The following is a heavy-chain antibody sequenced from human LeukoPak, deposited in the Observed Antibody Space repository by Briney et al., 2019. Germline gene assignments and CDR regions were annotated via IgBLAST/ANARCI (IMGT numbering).Heavy chain of an antibody. CDR3: ARDERSNHAFDI. CDR2: IWYDGSNK. V-gene: IGHV3-33*01. Sequence: GRSLRLSCAASGFTFSSYGIHWVRQAPGKGLEWVAVIWYDGSNKYYADSVKGRFTISRDNSKNTLYLQMNSLRAEDTAIYYCARDERSNHAFDIWGQGTMVTVSS. J-gene: IGHJ3*02. CDR1: GFTFSSYG. D-gene: IGHD1-1*01.